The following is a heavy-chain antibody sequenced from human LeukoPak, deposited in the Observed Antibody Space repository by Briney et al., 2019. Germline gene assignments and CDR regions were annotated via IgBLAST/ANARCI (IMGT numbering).Heavy chain of an antibody. J-gene: IGHJ4*02. CDR2: IKCDGNTS. Sequence: GGSLILSCEASGFTFTTYWIHWVRQAPGKGLVWVSRIKCDGNTSNYADSVKGRFTISRDNAKNTVYLQMNSVTVEDTAVYYCARGGGDGYNQEGKDYWGQGTLVTVSS. D-gene: IGHD5-24*01. V-gene: IGHV3-74*01. CDR1: GFTFTTYW. CDR3: ARGGGDGYNQEGKDY.